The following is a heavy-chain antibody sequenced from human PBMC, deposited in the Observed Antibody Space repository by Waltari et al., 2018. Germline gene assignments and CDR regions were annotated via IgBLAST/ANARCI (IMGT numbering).Heavy chain of an antibody. J-gene: IGHJ4*02. CDR2: ISYNSGSI. CDR1: GFTFADFA. D-gene: IGHD1-1*01. CDR3: AKDMSPYTSSQDFDS. Sequence: EVQVVESGGGLVQPGRSLRLSCVGSGFTFADFAMHWVRQAPGKGLEWVSGISYNSGSIYYADSVRGRFTVSRDNAKNSLYLQMNSLTVDDTALYYCAKDMSPYTSSQDFDSWGQGTLVIVSS. V-gene: IGHV3-9*01.